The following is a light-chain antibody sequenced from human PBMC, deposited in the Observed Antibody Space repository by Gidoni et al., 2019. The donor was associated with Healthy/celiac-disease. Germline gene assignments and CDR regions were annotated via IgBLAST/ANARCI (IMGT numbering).Light chain of an antibody. CDR1: SSDVGGYNY. V-gene: IGLV2-14*03. CDR2: DVS. Sequence: QSALTQPASVSGSPGQSITISCTGTSSDVGGYNYVSWYQQHPGKAPTLMIYDVSNRPSGVSNRFSGSKSGNTASLTISGLQAEDEADYYCSSYTSSSTWVFGGGTKRTVL. J-gene: IGLJ3*02. CDR3: SSYTSSSTWV.